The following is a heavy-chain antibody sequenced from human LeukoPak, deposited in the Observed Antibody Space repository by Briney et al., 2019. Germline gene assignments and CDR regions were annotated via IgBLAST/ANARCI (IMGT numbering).Heavy chain of an antibody. CDR1: GYTLTELS. CDR2: FDPEDGET. CDR3: ARPRDGRFDY. Sequence: ASVKVSCKVSGYTLTELSMHWVRQAPGKGLEWMGGFDPEDGETIYAQKFQGRVTMTTDTSTSTAYMELRSLRSDDTAVYYCARPRDGRFDYWGQGTLVTVSS. J-gene: IGHJ4*02. D-gene: IGHD5-24*01. V-gene: IGHV1-24*01.